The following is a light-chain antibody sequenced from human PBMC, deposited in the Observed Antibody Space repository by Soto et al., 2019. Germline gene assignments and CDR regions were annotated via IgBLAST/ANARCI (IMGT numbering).Light chain of an antibody. CDR1: SSDVGGYNY. V-gene: IGLV2-8*01. CDR2: EVS. J-gene: IGLJ2*01. CDR3: SSYAGSNNFR. Sequence: QSALTQPPSAYGSPGQSVTISCTGTSSDVGGYNYVSWYQQHPGKAPKLMIYEVSKRPSGVPDRFSGSKSGNTASLTVSGLQAEDEADYYCSSYAGSNNFRFGGGTKLTVL.